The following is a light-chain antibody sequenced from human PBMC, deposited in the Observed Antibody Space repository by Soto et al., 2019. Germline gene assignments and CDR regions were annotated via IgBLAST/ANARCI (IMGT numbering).Light chain of an antibody. J-gene: IGLJ1*01. CDR3: GSWDSSLSAYV. CDR2: DDN. CDR1: SSNIGGNS. V-gene: IGLV1-51*01. Sequence: QSVLTQPPSVSAAPGQKVTITCSVSSSNIGGNSVSWYQQLPGTAPKLLIYDDNKRPSGIPDRFSGSKSATSATLGITGFQTGDEADYYCGSWDSSLSAYVFGTGTKVTVL.